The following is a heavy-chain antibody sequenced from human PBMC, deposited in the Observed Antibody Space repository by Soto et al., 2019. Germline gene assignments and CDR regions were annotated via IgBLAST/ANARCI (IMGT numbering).Heavy chain of an antibody. V-gene: IGHV1-69*02. CDR2: IIPILGIA. CDR3: AIAVAGTNGMDV. D-gene: IGHD6-19*01. J-gene: IGHJ6*02. CDR1: GCTFSSYT. Sequence: QVQLLQSGAEVKKPGSSVKVSCKASGCTFSSYTISWVRQAPGQGLEWMGRIIPILGIANYAHKFQGRVTITADKSTSTAYMELSSLRSEDTAVYYYAIAVAGTNGMDVWGQGTTVTVSS.